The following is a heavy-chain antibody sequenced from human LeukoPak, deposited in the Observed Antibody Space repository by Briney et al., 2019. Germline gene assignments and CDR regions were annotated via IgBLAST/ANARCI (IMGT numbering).Heavy chain of an antibody. CDR3: ARSVTAAGSKSGLFDY. CDR1: RRTFSSYA. CDR2: IIPIFGTA. J-gene: IGHJ4*02. D-gene: IGHD6-13*01. Sequence: SVEVSCKASRRTFSSYAISWVRQAPGQGLEWMGGIIPIFGTANYAQKFQGRVTITTDESTSTAYMELSSLRSEDTAVYYCARSVTAAGSKSGLFDYWGQGTLVTVSS. V-gene: IGHV1-69*05.